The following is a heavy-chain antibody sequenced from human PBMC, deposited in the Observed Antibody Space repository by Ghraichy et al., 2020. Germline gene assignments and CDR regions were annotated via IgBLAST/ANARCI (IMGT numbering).Heavy chain of an antibody. Sequence: GGSLRLSCAASGFTFISYWMTWVRQAPGKGLESVANIKQDGSEQYYVDSVKGRFTISRDNAKNSLYLQMNSLRAEDTAVYYCVRVWPYGPVDYWGQGTLVTVSS. J-gene: IGHJ4*02. CDR2: IKQDGSEQ. CDR3: VRVWPYGPVDY. D-gene: IGHD4-17*01. V-gene: IGHV3-7*03. CDR1: GFTFISYW.